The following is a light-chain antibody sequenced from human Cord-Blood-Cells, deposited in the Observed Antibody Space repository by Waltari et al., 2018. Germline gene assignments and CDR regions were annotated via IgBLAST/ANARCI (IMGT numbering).Light chain of an antibody. CDR3: SSYTSSSTPNWV. V-gene: IGLV2-14*01. Sequence: QSALTQPPSVSGSPGQSITIACTGTSSDVGRYNYVSWYQQHPGKAPKLMMYDVSKRPSGVSNRFSGSKSGNTASMTISGLQAEDEADYYCSSYTSSSTPNWVFGGGTKLTVL. J-gene: IGLJ3*02. CDR2: DVS. CDR1: SSDVGRYNY.